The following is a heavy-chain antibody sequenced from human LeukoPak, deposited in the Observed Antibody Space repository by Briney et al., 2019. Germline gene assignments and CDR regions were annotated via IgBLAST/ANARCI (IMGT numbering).Heavy chain of an antibody. CDR1: GDSISYHY. CDR3: ARVLFTEEDAFDI. Sequence: SETLSFTCTVSGDSISYHYWSWIRQPAGKGLEWIGRIYSSASANYNPSLKSRVTMSLDTSKNQFSLNLTSVTAADTAVYYCARVLFTEEDAFDIWGQGTMVTVSS. CDR2: IYSSASA. V-gene: IGHV4-4*07. J-gene: IGHJ3*02.